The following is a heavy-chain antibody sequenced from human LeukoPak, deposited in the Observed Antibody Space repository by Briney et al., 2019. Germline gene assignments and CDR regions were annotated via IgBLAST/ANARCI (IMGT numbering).Heavy chain of an antibody. D-gene: IGHD3-3*01. CDR2: MNPNSGNT. CDR1: GYTFTSYD. CDR3: ARGRREKVLRFLEWLSLYYFDY. V-gene: IGHV1-8*01. Sequence: ASVKVSCKASGYTFTSYDINWVRQATGQGLEWMGWMNPNSGNTGYAQKFQGRVTMTRNTSISTAYMELSSLRSEDTAVHYCARGRREKVLRFLEWLSLYYFDYWGQGTLVTVSS. J-gene: IGHJ4*02.